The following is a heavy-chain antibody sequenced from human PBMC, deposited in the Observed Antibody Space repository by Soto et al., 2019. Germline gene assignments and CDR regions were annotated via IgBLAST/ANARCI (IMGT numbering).Heavy chain of an antibody. Sequence: AVGSLRLSCAASGFTFSDYYMSWIRQAPGKGLEWVSYISSSGSTIYYADSVKGRFTISRDNAKNSLYLQMNSLRAEDTAVYYCVATSGVKQKARLFDYWGQGTLVTVSS. CDR1: GFTFSDYY. D-gene: IGHD3-10*01. CDR3: VATSGVKQKARLFDY. CDR2: ISSSGSTI. V-gene: IGHV3-11*01. J-gene: IGHJ4*02.